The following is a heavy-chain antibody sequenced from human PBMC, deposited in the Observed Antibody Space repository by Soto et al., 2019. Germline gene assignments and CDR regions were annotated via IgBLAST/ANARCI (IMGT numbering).Heavy chain of an antibody. V-gene: IGHV4-4*02. CDR1: GGSLTSSNW. CDR3: ARGLYYFDY. Sequence: QVQLQESGPGLVRPSGTLSLTCAVSGGSLTSSNWWTWVRQPPGKGLEWIGQIYHSGSINYNPSPXSRVTMSIDKSENHFSLKLSSVTAADTAVYYCARGLYYFDYWGQGTLITVSS. CDR2: IYHSGSI. J-gene: IGHJ4*02. D-gene: IGHD3-16*01.